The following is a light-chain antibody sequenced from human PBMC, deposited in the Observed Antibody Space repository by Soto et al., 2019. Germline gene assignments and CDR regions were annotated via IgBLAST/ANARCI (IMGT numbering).Light chain of an antibody. V-gene: IGLV4-69*01. CDR2: LNSDGSH. J-gene: IGLJ2*01. CDR1: SVCSSFA. Sequence: QLGLTQSPSASASLGASGNLTGNLSSVCSSFAIAWHKQQPQKGPRYLMKLNSDGSHNRGDGIPDRFSGSSSGAERYLTISSLQSDDEADYDCQTWGTDIRVFGGGTKVTV. CDR3: QTWGTDIRV.